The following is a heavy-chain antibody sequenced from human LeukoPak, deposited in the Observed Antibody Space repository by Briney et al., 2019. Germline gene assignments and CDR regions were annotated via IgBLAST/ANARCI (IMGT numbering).Heavy chain of an antibody. CDR2: ISGSGSIT. V-gene: IGHV3-23*01. Sequence: PGGSLRLSCAASGFTFSSYSVNWVRQAPGKGLEWVSSISGSGSITYYAESVKGRFTISRDISKNTLYLQMNSLRAEDTAVYYCAKSSGVITMLVKRHFDYWGQGTLVTVSS. CDR1: GFTFSSYS. CDR3: AKSSGVITMLVKRHFDY. D-gene: IGHD3-22*01. J-gene: IGHJ4*02.